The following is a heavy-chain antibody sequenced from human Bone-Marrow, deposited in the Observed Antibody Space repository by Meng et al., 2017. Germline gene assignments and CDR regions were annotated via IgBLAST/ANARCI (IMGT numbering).Heavy chain of an antibody. V-gene: IGHV1-2*06. D-gene: IGHD6-13*01. CDR2: INPKSGDT. CDR1: GYTYPDYW. Sequence: VQRVQSGAWLKKPGASVKVSCKASGYTYPDYWLHWVRRAPGQGLEWMGRINPKSGDTHYAQRFQGRVTMTGDTSISTAYMELSGLRSDDTAMYYCARDEDISAAGKLFGDYWGQGTLVTVSS. CDR3: ARDEDISAAGKLFGDY. J-gene: IGHJ4*02.